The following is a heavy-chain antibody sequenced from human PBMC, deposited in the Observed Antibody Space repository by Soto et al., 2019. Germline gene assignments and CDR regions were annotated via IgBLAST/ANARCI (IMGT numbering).Heavy chain of an antibody. J-gene: IGHJ6*02. D-gene: IGHD6-6*01. V-gene: IGHV3-23*01. CDR1: GFNFRNYA. CDR2: MSGSGGRT. CDR3: AKGLRLVGYYYYYGMDV. Sequence: PGGSLRLSCAASGFNFRNYAMTWVRQAPGKGLEWVSGMSGSGGRTYYADSVKGRFTVSRDDSQNTLYLQMNSLRVEDTAVYYCAKGLRLVGYYYYYGMDVWGQGTTVTVSS.